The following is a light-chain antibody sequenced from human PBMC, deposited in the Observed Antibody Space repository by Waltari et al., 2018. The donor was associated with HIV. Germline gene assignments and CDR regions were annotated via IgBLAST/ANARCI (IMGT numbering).Light chain of an antibody. CDR3: LLSFGNDRL. J-gene: IGLJ2*01. V-gene: IGLV7-46*01. CDR2: ATE. CDR1: AGVVTGGHS. Sequence: QPVVTQEPSLTVSPGGTVILTCASSAGVVTGGHSPHWFQQRPGPAPKTLLYATEKKHRWTPARFSGSVLAGKATLTLSGAHPDDEAKYYCLLSFGNDRLFGGGTLLTVL.